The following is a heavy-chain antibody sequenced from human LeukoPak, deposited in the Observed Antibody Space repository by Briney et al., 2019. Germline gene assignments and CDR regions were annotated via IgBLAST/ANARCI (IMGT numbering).Heavy chain of an antibody. CDR2: IWYDGSNK. CDR3: ATPLSNGGYVFKYYYYGMDV. Sequence: PGRSLRLSCAASGFTFSSYGMHWVRQAPGKGLEWVAVIWYDGSNKYYADSVKGRFTISRDNSKNTLYLQMNSLRAEDTAVYYCATPLSNGGYVFKYYYYGMDVWGQGTTVTVSS. CDR1: GFTFSSYG. J-gene: IGHJ6*02. V-gene: IGHV3-33*01. D-gene: IGHD5-12*01.